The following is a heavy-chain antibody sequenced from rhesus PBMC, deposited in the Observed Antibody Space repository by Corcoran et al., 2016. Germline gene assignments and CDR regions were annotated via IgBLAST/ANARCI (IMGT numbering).Heavy chain of an antibody. CDR3: ARSGREYCTGSGCYGLFDY. CDR1: GYSISSGYY. J-gene: IGHJ4*01. Sequence: QVQLQESGPGLVKPSETLSLTCAVSGYSISSGYYWGWIRQPPGKGLEWMGYIGGSRGSHNNNPSLKSRVTMSQDTSKNQCSLKLSAVTAADTAVYYCARSGREYCTGSGCYGLFDYWGQGVLVTVSS. CDR2: IGGSRGSH. V-gene: IGHV4-127*01. D-gene: IGHD2-21*01.